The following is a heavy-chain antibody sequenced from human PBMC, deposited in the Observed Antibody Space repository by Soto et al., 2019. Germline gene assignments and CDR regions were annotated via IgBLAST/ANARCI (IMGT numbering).Heavy chain of an antibody. Sequence: EVQLVESGGGLVQPGGSLRLSCAASGFTFSSYAMHWVSQAPGKGLEYVSAISSNGGSTYYANSVKGRFTISRDNSKNTLYLQMGSRRAEERAVYYCASSSSGWYFDYWGQGTLVTVSS. V-gene: IGHV3-64*01. CDR1: GFTFSSYA. CDR3: ASSSSGWYFDY. D-gene: IGHD6-19*01. CDR2: ISSNGGST. J-gene: IGHJ4*02.